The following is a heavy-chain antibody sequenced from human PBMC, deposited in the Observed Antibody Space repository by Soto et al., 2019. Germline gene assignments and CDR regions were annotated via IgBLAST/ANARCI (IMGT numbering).Heavy chain of an antibody. CDR3: ARDRSYYYESSGYPFDY. Sequence: QVQLVQSGGEVRKPGASVKVSCKASGYTFDIYGISWVRQVPGQGPEWMGWISADNGDTKYAQKFQDRVIMTTETSTSTAYMELRSLRSDDTAVYFCARDRSYYYESSGYPFDYWGQGTLVSVSS. V-gene: IGHV1-18*01. J-gene: IGHJ4*02. CDR1: GYTFDIYG. CDR2: ISADNGDT. D-gene: IGHD3-22*01.